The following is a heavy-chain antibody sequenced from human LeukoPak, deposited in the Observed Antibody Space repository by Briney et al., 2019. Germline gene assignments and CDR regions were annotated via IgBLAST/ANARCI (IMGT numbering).Heavy chain of an antibody. CDR3: ASGGRLSAFDY. D-gene: IGHD3-16*01. V-gene: IGHV4-59*01. J-gene: IGHJ4*02. CDR1: GGSISSYY. Sequence: SETLSLTCTVSGGSISSYYWSWIRQPPGKGLEWIGYIYYSGSTNYNPSLKSRVTISVDTSKNQFSLKLSSVTAADTAVYYCASGGRLSAFDYWGQGTLVTVSS. CDR2: IYYSGST.